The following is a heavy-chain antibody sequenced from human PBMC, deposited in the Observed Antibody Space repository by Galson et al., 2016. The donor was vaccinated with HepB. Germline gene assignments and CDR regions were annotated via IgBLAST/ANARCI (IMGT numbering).Heavy chain of an antibody. D-gene: IGHD2-21*01. J-gene: IGHJ4*02. CDR2: INSDESNT. V-gene: IGHV3-74*01. CDR3: ARGGGYYYFDY. Sequence: SLRLSCAAPGFTFSSYWMHWVRQAPGKGLVWVSRINSDESNTNYADSVKGRFTISRDNAKNTLYLQMNSLRAEDTAVYYCARGGGYYYFDYWGQGNLVTVSS. CDR1: GFTFSSYW.